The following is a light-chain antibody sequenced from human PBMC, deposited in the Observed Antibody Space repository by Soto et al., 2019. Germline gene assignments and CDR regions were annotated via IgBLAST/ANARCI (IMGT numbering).Light chain of an antibody. V-gene: IGKV3D-20*02. CDR1: QSVSSSY. J-gene: IGKJ5*01. Sequence: EIVSTQSPGTLSLSPGERATLSCRASQSVSSSYLAWYQQKPGQAPRLLIYGASYRATGIPARFSGSGSGTDFTLTISSLEPEDFAVYYCQQRSDWPSFGQGTRLEIK. CDR3: QQRSDWPS. CDR2: GAS.